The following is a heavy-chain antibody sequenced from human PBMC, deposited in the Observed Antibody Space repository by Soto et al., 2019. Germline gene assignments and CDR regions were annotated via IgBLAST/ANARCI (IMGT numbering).Heavy chain of an antibody. CDR2: ISYDGSNK. D-gene: IGHD3-10*01. V-gene: IGHV3-30*18. CDR3: AKDRPDVLLWFGEFPHWFDP. J-gene: IGHJ5*02. CDR1: GFTFSSYG. Sequence: VQLVESGGGVVQPGRSLRLSCAASGFTFSSYGMHWVRQAPGKGLEWVAVISYDGSNKYYADSVKGRFTISRDNSKNTLYLQMNSLRAEDTAVYYCAKDRPDVLLWFGEFPHWFDPWGQGTLVTVSS.